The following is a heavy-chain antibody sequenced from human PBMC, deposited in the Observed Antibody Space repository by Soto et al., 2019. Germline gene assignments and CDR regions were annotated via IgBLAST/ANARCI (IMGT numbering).Heavy chain of an antibody. V-gene: IGHV4-59*13. CDR1: GDSINNYY. Sequence: SETLSLTCTVSGDSINNYYWSWIRQPPGKRLEWIGYIYYTGSTTYNPSPESRVTMSVDTSKNQFSLKLSSVNAADTAVYYCAKYRRTEAEGFTLDYWGRGTLVTVS. D-gene: IGHD6-13*01. CDR3: AKYRRTEAEGFTLDY. CDR2: IYYTGST. J-gene: IGHJ4*02.